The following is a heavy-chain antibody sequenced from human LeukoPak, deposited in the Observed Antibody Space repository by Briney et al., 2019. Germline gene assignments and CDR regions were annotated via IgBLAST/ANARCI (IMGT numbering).Heavy chain of an antibody. CDR1: GGSISSYY. V-gene: IGHV4-59*08. D-gene: IGHD4-11*01. CDR3: ARRSSNWYFDY. CDR2: IYYSGST. Sequence: SETLSLTCTVSGGSISSYYWSWIRQPPGKGLEWIGYIYYSGSTNYNPSLKSRVTISVDTSKNQFSLKLSSVTAADTVVYYCARRSSNWYFDYWGQGTLVTVSS. J-gene: IGHJ4*02.